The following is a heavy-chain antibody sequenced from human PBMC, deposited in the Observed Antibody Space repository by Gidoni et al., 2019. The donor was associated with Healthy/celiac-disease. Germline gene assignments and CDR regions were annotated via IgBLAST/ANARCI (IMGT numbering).Heavy chain of an antibody. V-gene: IGHV3-30-3*01. CDR1: GVTFSSYA. CDR2: ISYDGSNK. D-gene: IGHD7-27*01. Sequence: QVQLVESGGGVVQPGRSLRLSCAASGVTFSSYAMHWVRQAPGKGLEWVAVISYDGSNKYYADSVKGRFTISRDNSKNTLYLQMNSLRAEDTAVYYCARDLSLWGCGDYWGQGTLVTVSS. J-gene: IGHJ4*02. CDR3: ARDLSLWGCGDY.